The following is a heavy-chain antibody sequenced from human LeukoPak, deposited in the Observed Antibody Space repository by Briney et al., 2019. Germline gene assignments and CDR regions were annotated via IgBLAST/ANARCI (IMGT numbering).Heavy chain of an antibody. J-gene: IGHJ4*02. CDR1: GGSFSGYY. Sequence: PSETLSLTCAVYGGSFSGYYWSWIRQPPGKGLEWIGEINHSGSTNYNPSLKSRVTISVDTSKNQFSLKLSSVTAADTAVYYCARHKLLVRGCFDYWGQGTLVTVSS. V-gene: IGHV4-34*01. D-gene: IGHD3-10*01. CDR3: ARHKLLVRGCFDY. CDR2: INHSGST.